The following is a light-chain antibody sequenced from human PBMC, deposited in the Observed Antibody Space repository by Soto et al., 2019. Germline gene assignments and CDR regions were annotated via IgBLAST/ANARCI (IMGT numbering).Light chain of an antibody. Sequence: QSVLTQPPSASGSLGQSVTISCTGTRSDVGGYEYVSWYQQHPGKAPKLMIYEVTKRPSGVPDRFSGSKSGNTAYLTVSGLKAEDEADYYCSSYAGNKHVFGTGTKVTVL. V-gene: IGLV2-8*01. J-gene: IGLJ1*01. CDR2: EVT. CDR1: RSDVGGYEY. CDR3: SSYAGNKHV.